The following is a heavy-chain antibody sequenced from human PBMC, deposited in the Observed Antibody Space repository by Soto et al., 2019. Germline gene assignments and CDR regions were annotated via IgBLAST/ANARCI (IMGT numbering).Heavy chain of an antibody. D-gene: IGHD3-22*01. CDR2: ISYDGSNK. CDR1: GFTFSSYG. CDR3: AKDQGLDRRYDSSGYYLTY. Sequence: HPGGSLRLSCAASGFTFSSYGMHWVRQAPGKGLEWVAVISYDGSNKYYADSVKGRFTISRDNSKNTLYLQMNSLRAEDTAVYYCAKDQGLDRRYDSSGYYLTYWGQGTLVTVSS. J-gene: IGHJ4*02. V-gene: IGHV3-30*18.